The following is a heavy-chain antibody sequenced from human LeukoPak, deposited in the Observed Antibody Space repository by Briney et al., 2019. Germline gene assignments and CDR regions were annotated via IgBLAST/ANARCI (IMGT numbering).Heavy chain of an antibody. J-gene: IGHJ6*02. CDR3: AKDLGGDGSGSYFIYYYYGMDV. V-gene: IGHV3-30*18. D-gene: IGHD3-10*01. CDR2: ISYDGSNK. CDR1: GFTFSSYG. Sequence: PGGSLRLSCAASGFTFSSYGMHWVRQAPGKGLEWVAVISYDGSNKYYADSVKGRFTISRDNSKNTLYLQMNSLRAEDTAVYYCAKDLGGDGSGSYFIYYYYGMDVWGQGTTVTVSS.